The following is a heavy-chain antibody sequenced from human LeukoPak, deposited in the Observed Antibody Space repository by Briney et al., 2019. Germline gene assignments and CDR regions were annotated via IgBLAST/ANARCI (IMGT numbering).Heavy chain of an antibody. CDR3: AKPTLYYYGSGRFDY. D-gene: IGHD3-10*01. CDR2: ISGSGGST. J-gene: IGHJ4*02. V-gene: IGHV3-23*01. CDR1: GFTFSSYG. Sequence: GGSLRLSCAASGFTFSSYGMSWVRRAPGKGLEWVSAISGSGGSTYYADSVKGRFTISRDNSKNTLYLQMNSLRAEDTAVYYCAKPTLYYYGSGRFDYWGQGTLVTVSS.